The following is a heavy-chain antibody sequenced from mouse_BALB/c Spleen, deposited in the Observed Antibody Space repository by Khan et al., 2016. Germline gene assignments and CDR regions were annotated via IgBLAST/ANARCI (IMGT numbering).Heavy chain of an antibody. Sequence: VQLQESGPGLVAPSQSPSITCTVSGFSLTGFSVNWVRQPPGKALEWLGMIWGDGSTDYNSALKSRLSFSKDDSKSQVFLKMNSLQTEDTARCFCASYYDYDGGFAYWGQGTLVTVSA. D-gene: IGHD2-4*01. V-gene: IGHV2-6-7*01. CDR1: GFSLTGFS. J-gene: IGHJ3*01. CDR3: ASYYDYDGGFAY. CDR2: IWGDGST.